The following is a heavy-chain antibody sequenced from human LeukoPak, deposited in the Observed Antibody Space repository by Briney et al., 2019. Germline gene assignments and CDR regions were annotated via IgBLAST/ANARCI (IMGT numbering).Heavy chain of an antibody. Sequence: SETLSLTCTVSGGSISSSSYYWGWIRQPPGKGLEWIGSIYYSGSTYYNPSLKSRVTISVDTSKNQFSLKLSSVTAADTAVYYCAGEVLTPFDYWGQVTLVTVSS. D-gene: IGHD1-14*01. CDR2: IYYSGST. CDR1: GGSISSSSYY. V-gene: IGHV4-39*01. CDR3: AGEVLTPFDY. J-gene: IGHJ4*02.